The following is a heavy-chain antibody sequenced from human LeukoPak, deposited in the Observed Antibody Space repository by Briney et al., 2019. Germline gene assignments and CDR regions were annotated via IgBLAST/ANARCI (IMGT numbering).Heavy chain of an antibody. CDR2: ISAYNGNT. V-gene: IGHV1-18*01. J-gene: IGHJ6*03. CDR1: GYTYTTYG. D-gene: IGHD3-22*01. CDR3: ASRAGYYDSSGYYYYYYYMDV. Sequence: ASVKVSCKASGYTYTTYGISWVRQAPGQGLEWMGWISAYNGNTNYAQKLQGRVTMTTDTSTSTAYMELRSLRSDDTAVYYCASRAGYYDSSGYYYYYYYMDVWGKGTTVTVSS.